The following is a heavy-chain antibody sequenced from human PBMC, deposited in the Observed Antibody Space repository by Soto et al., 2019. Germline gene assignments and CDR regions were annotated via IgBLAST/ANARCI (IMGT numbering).Heavy chain of an antibody. CDR3: ARDRFPIAAADPLNWFDP. Sequence: GASVKVSCKASGYTFTSYAMHWVRQAPGQRLEWMGWINAGNGNTKYSQKFQGRVTITRDTSASTAYMELSSLRSEDTAVYYCARDRFPIAAADPLNWFDPWGQGTLVTVSS. CDR1: GYTFTSYA. J-gene: IGHJ5*02. D-gene: IGHD6-13*01. V-gene: IGHV1-3*01. CDR2: INAGNGNT.